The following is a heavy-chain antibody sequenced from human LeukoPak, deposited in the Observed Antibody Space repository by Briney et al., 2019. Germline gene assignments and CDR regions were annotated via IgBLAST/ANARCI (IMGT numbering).Heavy chain of an antibody. Sequence: ASVNVSCKASGGTFSSYAISWVRQAPGQGLEWIGGIIPIFGTANYAQKFQGRVTITADESTSTAYMELSSLRSEDTAVYYCARGIFGVVKRFDPWGQGTLVTVSS. CDR1: GGTFSSYA. CDR3: ARGIFGVVKRFDP. CDR2: IIPIFGTA. V-gene: IGHV1-69*01. J-gene: IGHJ5*02. D-gene: IGHD3-3*01.